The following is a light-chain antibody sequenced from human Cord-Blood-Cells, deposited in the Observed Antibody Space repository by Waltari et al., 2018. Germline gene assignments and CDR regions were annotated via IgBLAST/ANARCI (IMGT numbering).Light chain of an antibody. Sequence: QSVLTQPPSASGPPGQRVTISCSGSSSHIGSNYVSWYQQLPGTAPKLLIYRNNQRPSGVPDRFSGSKSGTSASLAISGLRSEDEADYYCAAWDDSLSGPVFGGGTKLTVL. CDR3: AAWDDSLSGPV. J-gene: IGLJ3*02. CDR1: SSHIGSNY. V-gene: IGLV1-47*01. CDR2: RNN.